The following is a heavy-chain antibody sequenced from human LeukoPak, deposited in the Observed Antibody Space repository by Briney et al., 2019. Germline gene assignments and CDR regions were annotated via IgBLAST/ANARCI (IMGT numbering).Heavy chain of an antibody. CDR2: IKQDGSEK. D-gene: IGHD1-26*01. Sequence: PGGSLRLSYAASGFTFSSYWMSWVRQAPGKGLEWVANIKQDGSEKYYVDSVKGRFTISRDNAKNSLYLQMNSLRAEDTAVYYCAKVGGGSYPFDAFDIWGQGTMVTVSS. V-gene: IGHV3-7*03. J-gene: IGHJ3*02. CDR3: AKVGGGSYPFDAFDI. CDR1: GFTFSSYW.